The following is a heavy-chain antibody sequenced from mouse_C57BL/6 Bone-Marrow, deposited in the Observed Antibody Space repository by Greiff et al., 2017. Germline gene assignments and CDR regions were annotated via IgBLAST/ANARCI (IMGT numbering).Heavy chain of an antibody. J-gene: IGHJ4*01. Sequence: QVQLQQSGAELVRPGASVKLSCKASGYTFTDYYINWVKQRPGPGLEWIARIYPGSGSTYYNEKFKGKATLHADKSSSTAYMQLSSMTSEDAAVYFCARCGIYYYGSSYWDGAMDYWGQGTSVTVSS. D-gene: IGHD1-1*01. CDR2: IYPGSGST. CDR1: GYTFTDYY. CDR3: ARCGIYYYGSSYWDGAMDY. V-gene: IGHV1-76*01.